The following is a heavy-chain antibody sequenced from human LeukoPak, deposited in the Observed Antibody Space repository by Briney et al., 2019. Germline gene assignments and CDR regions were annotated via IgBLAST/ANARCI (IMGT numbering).Heavy chain of an antibody. CDR3: AKLRPYDYYYYYMDV. D-gene: IGHD2-2*01. CDR2: ISGSGGST. CDR1: GFTFSSYG. V-gene: IGHV3-23*01. J-gene: IGHJ6*03. Sequence: GGSLRLSCAASGFTFSSYGMSWVRQAPGKGLEWVSAISGSGGSTYYADSVKGRFTISRDNSKNTLYLQMNSLRAEDTAVYYCAKLRPYDYYYYYMDVWGKGTTVTISS.